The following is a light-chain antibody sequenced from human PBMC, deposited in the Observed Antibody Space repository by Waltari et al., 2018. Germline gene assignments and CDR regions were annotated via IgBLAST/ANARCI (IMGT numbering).Light chain of an antibody. CDR2: VNSDGSH. J-gene: IGLJ3*02. V-gene: IGLV4-69*01. Sequence: QLVLTQSPSASASLGASVKLTCTLSSGHITNVIAWHQQQPGKGPRFLMKVNSDGSHRKGDGRPGRFAGSGSGPERYRTSASLQSEDEADYYCETGGHGTWVFGGGTKLTVL. CDR3: ETGGHGTWV. CDR1: SGHITNV.